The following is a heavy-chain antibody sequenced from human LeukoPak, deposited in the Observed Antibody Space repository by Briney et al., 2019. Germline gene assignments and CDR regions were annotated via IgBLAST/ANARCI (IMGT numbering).Heavy chain of an antibody. V-gene: IGHV4-59*01. CDR2: ISYRGCT. CDR1: GDSIDDSY. J-gene: IGHJ4*02. D-gene: IGHD4-11*01. CDR3: ATMTTVTMYSYYFDS. Sequence: PSETLSLTCTISGDSIDDSYWSWIRQYPGKGLECIGYISYRGCTNYNPSLKSRVTISLDTSKNQFSLSLRPVTAADTAVYSCATMTTVTMYSYYFDSWGQGTLVTVSS.